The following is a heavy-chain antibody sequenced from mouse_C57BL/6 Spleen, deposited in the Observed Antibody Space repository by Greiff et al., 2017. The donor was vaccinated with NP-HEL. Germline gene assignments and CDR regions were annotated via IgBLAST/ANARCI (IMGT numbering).Heavy chain of an antibody. CDR2: IDPENGDT. V-gene: IGHV14-4*01. J-gene: IGHJ4*01. D-gene: IGHD2-2*01. Sequence: VQLQQSGAELVRPGASVKLSCTASGFNIKDDYMHWVKQRPEQGLEWIGWIDPENGDTEYASKFQGKATITADTSSNTAYLQLSSLTSEDTAVYYCTTHGYDGAMDYWGQGTSVTVSS. CDR3: TTHGYDGAMDY. CDR1: GFNIKDDY.